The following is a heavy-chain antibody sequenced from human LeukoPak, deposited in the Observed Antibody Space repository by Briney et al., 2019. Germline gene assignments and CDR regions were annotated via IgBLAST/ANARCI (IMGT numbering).Heavy chain of an antibody. D-gene: IGHD6-13*01. Sequence: SQTLYLTCTVSGGSISSGDYYWSWIRQPPGKGLEWIGYIYYSGSTYYNPSLKSRVTISVDTSKNQFSLKLSSVTAADTALYYCARAPAAAGTGDYFDYWGQGTLVTVSS. CDR2: IYYSGST. CDR1: GGSISSGDYY. CDR3: ARAPAAAGTGDYFDY. J-gene: IGHJ4*02. V-gene: IGHV4-30-4*08.